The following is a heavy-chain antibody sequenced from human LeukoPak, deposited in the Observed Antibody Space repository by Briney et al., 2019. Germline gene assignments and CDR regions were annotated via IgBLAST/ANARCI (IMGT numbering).Heavy chain of an antibody. D-gene: IGHD3-10*01. Sequence: KPSETLSLTCAVSGGSISSGGYSWSWIRQPPGKGLEWIGYIYHSGSTYYNPSLKSRVTISVDRSKNQFSLKLSSVTAADTAVYYCCVWFGEPTNWFDPWGQGTLVTVSS. CDR3: CVWFGEPTNWFDP. CDR2: IYHSGST. CDR1: GGSISSGGYS. V-gene: IGHV4-30-2*01. J-gene: IGHJ5*02.